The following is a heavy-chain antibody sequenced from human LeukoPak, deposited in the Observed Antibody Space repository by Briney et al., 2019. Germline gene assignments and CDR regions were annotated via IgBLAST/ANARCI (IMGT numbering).Heavy chain of an antibody. D-gene: IGHD3-9*01. J-gene: IGHJ6*04. CDR3: ARDRSPGDYDILTGYANWDYYYYGMDV. V-gene: IGHV3-48*03. CDR1: GFTFSSYE. Sequence: PGGSLRLSCAASGFTFSSYEMNWVRQAPGKGLEWVSYISSSGSTIYYADSVKGRFTISRDNAKNSLYLQMNSLGAEDTAVYYCARDRSPGDYDILTGYANWDYYYYGMDVWGKGTTVTVSS. CDR2: ISSSGSTI.